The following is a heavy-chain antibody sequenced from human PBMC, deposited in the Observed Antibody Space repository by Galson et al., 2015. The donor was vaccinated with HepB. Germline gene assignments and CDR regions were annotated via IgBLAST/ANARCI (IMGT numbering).Heavy chain of an antibody. CDR3: ARYNGGSALDY. V-gene: IGHV3-33*01. CDR1: GFTFSNYG. J-gene: IGHJ4*02. Sequence: SLRLSCAASGFTFSNYGMHWVRQAPGKGLEWMAVVWFDGSKEFYAESVKGRLTISRDNFKNTLYLQMNSLRAEDTAVYYCARYNGGSALDYWGQGPLVTVSS. D-gene: IGHD1-14*01. CDR2: VWFDGSKE.